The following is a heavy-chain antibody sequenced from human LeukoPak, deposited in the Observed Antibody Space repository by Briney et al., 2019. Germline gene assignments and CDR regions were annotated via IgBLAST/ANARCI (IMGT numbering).Heavy chain of an antibody. CDR2: ISYDGSNK. D-gene: IGHD4-17*01. Sequence: PGRSLRLSCAASGFTFSSYAMHWVRQAPGKGLEWVAVISYDGSNKYYADSVKGRVTISRDNSKNTLYLQMNSLRAEDTAVYYCARGSTVTTEDYYYGMDVWGQGTTVTVSS. CDR1: GFTFSSYA. V-gene: IGHV3-30-3*01. J-gene: IGHJ6*02. CDR3: ARGSTVTTEDYYYGMDV.